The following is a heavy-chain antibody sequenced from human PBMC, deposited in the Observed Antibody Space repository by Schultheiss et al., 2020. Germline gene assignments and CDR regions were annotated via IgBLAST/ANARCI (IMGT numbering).Heavy chain of an antibody. J-gene: IGHJ3*02. V-gene: IGHV5-51*01. D-gene: IGHD3-10*01. Sequence: GSLRLSCNASEYTSTTHWINWVRQMPGKGLEWMGIIYPGDSDTRYSPSFQGQVTISADKSISTAYLQWSSLKASDTAMYYCARLGYGSGSTYAFDIWGQGTMVTVSS. CDR1: EYTSTTHW. CDR2: IYPGDSDT. CDR3: ARLGYGSGSTYAFDI.